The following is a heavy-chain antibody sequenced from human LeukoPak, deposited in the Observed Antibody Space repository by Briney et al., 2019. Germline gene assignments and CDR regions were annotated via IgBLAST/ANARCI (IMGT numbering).Heavy chain of an antibody. V-gene: IGHV4-34*01. J-gene: IGHJ5*02. D-gene: IGHD5-12*01. CDR2: INHSGST. Sequence: SETLSLTCAVYGGSFSGYYWSWIRQPPGKGLEWIGEINHSGSTNYNPSLKSRVTISVDTSKNQFSLKLSSVTAADTAVYYCARDGGYDNWFDPWGQGTLVTVSS. CDR1: GGSFSGYY. CDR3: ARDGGYDNWFDP.